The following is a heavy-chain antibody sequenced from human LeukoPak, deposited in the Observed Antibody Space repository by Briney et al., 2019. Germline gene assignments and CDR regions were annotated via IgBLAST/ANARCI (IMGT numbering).Heavy chain of an antibody. V-gene: IGHV4-34*01. CDR2: INHSVST. D-gene: IGHD3-22*01. Sequence: PSQSLSLTYAVDGGSFSGYYWSWVRQPPGEGLEWSGEINHSVSTNYNPSFKSRVTIYVDTYKNLYTLKLCSMTAAYTAVYYCAITMYYYASSGYYEWGQGTLVTVSS. CDR3: AITMYYYASSGYYE. CDR1: GGSFSGYY. J-gene: IGHJ4*01.